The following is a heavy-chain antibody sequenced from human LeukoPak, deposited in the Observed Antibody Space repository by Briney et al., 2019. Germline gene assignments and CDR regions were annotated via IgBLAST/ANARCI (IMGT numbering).Heavy chain of an antibody. CDR1: GGSFSGYY. J-gene: IGHJ4*02. CDR2: INHSGST. D-gene: IGHD2/OR15-2a*01. Sequence: SETLSLTCAVYGGSFSGYYWSWIRQPPGKGLEWIGEINHSGSTNYNPSLKSRVTISVDTSKNQFSLKLNSVTAADTAVYYCARLRGNYFPDYWGQGTLVTVSS. CDR3: ARLRGNYFPDY. V-gene: IGHV4-34*01.